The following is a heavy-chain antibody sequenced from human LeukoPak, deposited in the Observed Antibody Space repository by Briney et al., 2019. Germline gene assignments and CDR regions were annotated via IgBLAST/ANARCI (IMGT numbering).Heavy chain of an antibody. J-gene: IGHJ4*02. CDR2: INHSGST. Sequence: SETLSLTCAVYGGSFSGDSWSWIRQPPGKGLEWIGEINHSGSTNYNPSLKTRVTMSADTSKSQFSLRLNSVTAADTAAYYCARLKEGDYGDYFDYWGQGTLVTVSS. D-gene: IGHD4-17*01. V-gene: IGHV4-34*01. CDR3: ARLKEGDYGDYFDY. CDR1: GGSFSGDS.